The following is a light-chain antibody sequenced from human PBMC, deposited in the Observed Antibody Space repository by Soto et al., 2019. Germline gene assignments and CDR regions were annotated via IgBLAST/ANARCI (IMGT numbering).Light chain of an antibody. J-gene: IGKJ2*01. CDR3: QQRSNWPPRMYT. CDR2: DAS. CDR1: QSVSSY. V-gene: IGKV3-11*01. Sequence: EIVLTQSPATLSLSPGERATLSCRASQSVSSYLAWYQQKPGQAPRLLIYDASNRATGIPARFSGSWSGTDFTLTISSLEPEDFAVYYCQQRSNWPPRMYTFGQGTKLEIK.